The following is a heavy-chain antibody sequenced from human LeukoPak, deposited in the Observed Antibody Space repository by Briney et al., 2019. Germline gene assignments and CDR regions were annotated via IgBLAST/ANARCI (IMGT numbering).Heavy chain of an antibody. J-gene: IGHJ4*02. CDR1: GFTFSSYA. V-gene: IGHV3-23*01. Sequence: GGSLRLSSAASGFTFSSYAMSWVRQAPGKGLEWVSNFSSSGGSTSYADYVKVRFTISRDNSTNTLYLQRKSLNDEDTAVYYCAKINGPGGYWGQGTLVTVSS. D-gene: IGHD3-10*01. CDR2: FSSSGGST. CDR3: AKINGPGGY.